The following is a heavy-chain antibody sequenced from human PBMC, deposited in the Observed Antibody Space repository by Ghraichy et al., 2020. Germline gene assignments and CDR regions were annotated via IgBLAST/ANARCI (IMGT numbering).Heavy chain of an antibody. V-gene: IGHV4-61*01. CDR1: GGSVSSGSYY. Sequence: SQTLSLTCTVSGGSVSSGSYYWSWIRQPPGKGLEWIGYIYYSGSTNYNPSLKSRVTISVDTSKNQFSLKLSSVTAADTAVYYCASQPEGGYSYGPDYWGQGTLVTVSS. CDR3: ASQPEGGYSYGPDY. CDR2: IYYSGST. D-gene: IGHD5-18*01. J-gene: IGHJ4*02.